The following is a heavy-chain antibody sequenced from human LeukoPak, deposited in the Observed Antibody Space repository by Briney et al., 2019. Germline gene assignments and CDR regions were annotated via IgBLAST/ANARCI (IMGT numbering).Heavy chain of an antibody. D-gene: IGHD6-19*01. V-gene: IGHV4-59*01. CDR2: ISYSGST. CDR3: ARHEQFSYYYYGMDV. J-gene: IGHJ6*02. Sequence: SETLSLTCTVSGGSIGSYYWSWIRQPPGKGLEWIGHISYSGSTNYNPSLKSRVTISVDTSKNQFSLKLSSVTAADTAVYYCARHEQFSYYYYGMDVWGQGTTVTVSS. CDR1: GGSIGSYY.